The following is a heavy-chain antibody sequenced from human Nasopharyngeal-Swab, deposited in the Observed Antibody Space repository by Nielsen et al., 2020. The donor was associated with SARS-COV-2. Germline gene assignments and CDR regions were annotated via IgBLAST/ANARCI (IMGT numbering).Heavy chain of an antibody. CDR2: IYSTAST. J-gene: IGHJ5*02. CDR3: ARARTRTIFGVVGWFDP. V-gene: IGHV4-31*03. Sequence: SETLSLTCSVSGGSISRGGYYWSWFRPHPVPSLAWLCYIYSTASTYYNPSLKSRVTISVDTSKNQFSLKLSSVTAADTAVYYCARARTRTIFGVVGWFDPWGQGTLVTVSS. D-gene: IGHD3-3*01. CDR1: GGSISRGGYY.